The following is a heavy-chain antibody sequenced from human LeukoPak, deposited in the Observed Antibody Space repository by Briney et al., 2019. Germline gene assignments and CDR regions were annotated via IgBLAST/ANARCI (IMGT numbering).Heavy chain of an antibody. D-gene: IGHD1-1*01. V-gene: IGHV3-43D*03. CDR2: ISWDGTST. CDR1: GFTFDDYA. CDR3: AKENGDGPYFDY. Sequence: GGSLRLSCAASGFTFDDYAMHRVRQAPGKGLEWVSLISWDGTSTYYADSVKGRFTISRDNSKNSLSLQMRSLRAEDTALYYCAKENGDGPYFDYWGQGTLVSVSS. J-gene: IGHJ4*02.